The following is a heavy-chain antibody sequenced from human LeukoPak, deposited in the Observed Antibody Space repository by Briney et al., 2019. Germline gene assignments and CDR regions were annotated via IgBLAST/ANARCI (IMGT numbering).Heavy chain of an antibody. CDR1: GYTFTGYY. D-gene: IGHD6-13*01. CDR2: INPNSGGT. V-gene: IGHV1-2*06. CDR3: ARPPKGSQGQFDY. Sequence: GSVKVSCKASGYTFTGYYMHWVRQAPGQGLEWMGRINPNSGGTNYAQKFQGRVTMTRDTSISTAYMELSRLRSDDTAVYYCARPPKGSQGQFDYWGQGTLVTVSS. J-gene: IGHJ4*02.